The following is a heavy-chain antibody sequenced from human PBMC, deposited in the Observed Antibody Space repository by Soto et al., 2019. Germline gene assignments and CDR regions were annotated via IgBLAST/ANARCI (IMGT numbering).Heavy chain of an antibody. J-gene: IGHJ5*02. Sequence: GGSLRLSCAASGSTFSYYAMSWVRQTPGKGLEWVSAITGSGGSTYYADSVKGRFTVSRDNSKSTLYLQMNSLRVEDTAIYYCAKDDYYGSGRLNWFDPWGQGTLVTVSS. V-gene: IGHV3-23*01. CDR2: ITGSGGST. D-gene: IGHD3-10*01. CDR1: GSTFSYYA. CDR3: AKDDYYGSGRLNWFDP.